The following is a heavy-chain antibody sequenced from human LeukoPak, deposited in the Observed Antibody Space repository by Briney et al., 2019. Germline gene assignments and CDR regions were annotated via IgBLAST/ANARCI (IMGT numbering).Heavy chain of an antibody. J-gene: IGHJ5*02. CDR2: INAGNGNT. D-gene: IGHD3-22*01. Sequence: GASVKVSCKASGYTFTSYGISWVRQAPGQRLEWMGWINAGNGNTKYSQKFQGRVTITRDTSASTAYMELSSLRSEDTAVYYCARVGGYYPEVTYNWFDPWGQGTLVTVSS. V-gene: IGHV1-3*01. CDR3: ARVGGYYPEVTYNWFDP. CDR1: GYTFTSYG.